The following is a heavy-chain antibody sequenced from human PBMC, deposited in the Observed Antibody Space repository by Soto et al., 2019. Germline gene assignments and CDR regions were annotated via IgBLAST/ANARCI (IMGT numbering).Heavy chain of an antibody. Sequence: SVEVSCKASGGTFSSYAISWVRQAPGQGLEWMGGIIPIFGTANYAQKFQGRVTITADESTSTAYMELSSLRSEDTAVYYCASSDELELRPHYYYYVMDVWGQGTTVIVSS. V-gene: IGHV1-69*13. D-gene: IGHD1-7*01. CDR2: IIPIFGTA. J-gene: IGHJ6*02. CDR1: GGTFSSYA. CDR3: ASSDELELRPHYYYYVMDV.